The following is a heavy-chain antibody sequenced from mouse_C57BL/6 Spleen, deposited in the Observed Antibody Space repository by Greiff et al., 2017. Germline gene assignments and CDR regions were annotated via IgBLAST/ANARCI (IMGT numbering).Heavy chain of an antibody. CDR3: TTYYYGSSPDWFAY. CDR2: IDPEDGDT. CDR1: GFNIKDYY. J-gene: IGHJ3*01. V-gene: IGHV14-1*01. D-gene: IGHD1-1*01. Sequence: VQLQQSGAELVRPGASVKLSCTASGFNIKDYYMHWVKQRPEQGLEWIGRIDPEDGDTEYAPKFQGKATMTADTSSNTAYLQLSSLTSEDTAVYYCTTYYYGSSPDWFAYWGQGTLVTVSA.